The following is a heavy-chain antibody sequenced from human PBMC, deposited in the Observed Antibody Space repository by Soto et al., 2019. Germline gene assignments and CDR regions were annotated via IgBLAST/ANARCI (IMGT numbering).Heavy chain of an antibody. V-gene: IGHV1-69*13. CDR3: ARGVVVVAASQLGWFDP. J-gene: IGHJ5*02. CDR2: IIPMFGTA. CDR1: GGTFSRDA. Sequence: ASVKVSCKVSGGTFSRDAISWVRQAPGQGLEWMGGIIPMFGTAKYVQKFQGRLTITADESTTTAYMELRSLRSDDTAVYYCARGVVVVAASQLGWFDPWGQGTLVTVSS. D-gene: IGHD2-15*01.